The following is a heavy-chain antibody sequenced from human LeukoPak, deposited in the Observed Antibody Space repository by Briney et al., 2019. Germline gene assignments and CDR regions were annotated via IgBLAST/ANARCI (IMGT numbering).Heavy chain of an antibody. CDR1: GFTAGFTFSTSY. CDR2: IGPDGSGP. CDR3: ARDFSWRQFDY. V-gene: IGHV3-7*01. J-gene: IGHJ4*02. Sequence: GGSLRLSCETSGFTAGFTFSTSYMTWVRQAPGMGLEWVAEIGPDGSGPVYVDSVKGRFTISRDNAKNSLYLQMNSLRVEETAVYYCARDFSWRQFDYWGLGTLVTVSS.